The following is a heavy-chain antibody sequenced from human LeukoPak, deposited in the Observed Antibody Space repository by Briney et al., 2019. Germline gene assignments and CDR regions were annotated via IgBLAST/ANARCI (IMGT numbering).Heavy chain of an antibody. V-gene: IGHV4-34*01. D-gene: IGHD6-6*01. CDR1: GGSFSGDY. J-gene: IGHJ4*02. Sequence: SETLSLTCAVYGGSFSGDYWSSIRQPPGKGLEWIGEINHSGGTSYNPSLKSRVTISADTSKNQFSLKVTSVTAADTAVYYCAGGGRGARLQSWGQGTPVTVSA. CDR2: INHSGGT. CDR3: AGGGRGARLQS.